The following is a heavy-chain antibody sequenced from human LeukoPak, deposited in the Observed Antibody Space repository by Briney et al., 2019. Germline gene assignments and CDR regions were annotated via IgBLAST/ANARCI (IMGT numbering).Heavy chain of an antibody. J-gene: IGHJ4*02. V-gene: IGHV3-7*01. CDR3: ARDSSAARPNYYFDY. D-gene: IGHD6-6*01. CDR1: GFTFSSYW. CDR2: IKQDGSEK. Sequence: PGGSLRLSCAASGFTFSSYWMSWVRQAPGKGLEWVANIKQDGSEKYYVDSVKGQFTISRDNAKNSLYLQMNSLRAEDTAVYYCARDSSAARPNYYFDYWGQGTLVTVSS.